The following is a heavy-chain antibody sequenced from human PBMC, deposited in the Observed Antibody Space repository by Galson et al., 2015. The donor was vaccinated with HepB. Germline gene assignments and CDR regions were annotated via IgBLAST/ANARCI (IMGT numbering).Heavy chain of an antibody. CDR1: GFTFSSYA. V-gene: IGHV3-30-3*01. Sequence: SLRLSCAASGFTFSSYAMHWVRQAPGKGLEWVAVISYDGSNKYYADSVKGRFTISRDNSKNTLYLQMNSLRAEDTAVYYCARDVAPQDIVVVPAGQRGYMDVWGKGTTVTVSS. CDR3: ARDVAPQDIVVVPAGQRGYMDV. J-gene: IGHJ6*03. D-gene: IGHD2-2*01. CDR2: ISYDGSNK.